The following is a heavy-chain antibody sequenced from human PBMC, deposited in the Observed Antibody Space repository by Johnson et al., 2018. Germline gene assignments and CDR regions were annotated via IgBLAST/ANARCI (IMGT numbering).Heavy chain of an antibody. J-gene: IGHJ6*03. CDR2: ISSSSSDI. Sequence: VQLVESGGGLVKPGGSVRLSCAASEFSFSIYTINWVRQAPGKGLERVSSISSSSSDIYYADSVKGRFTISRDNSKNTLYLQMNSLRAEDTAVYYCASGGGYYYYMDVWGKGTTVTVSS. CDR3: ASGGGYYYYMDV. D-gene: IGHD2-15*01. V-gene: IGHV3-21*01. CDR1: EFSFSIYT.